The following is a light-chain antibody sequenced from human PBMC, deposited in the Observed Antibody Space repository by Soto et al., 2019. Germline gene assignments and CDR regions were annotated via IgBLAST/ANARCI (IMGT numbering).Light chain of an antibody. CDR2: SNN. J-gene: IGLJ1*01. V-gene: IGLV1-47*02. CDR1: SSNIGSNY. CDR3: AAWDDSLSGYV. Sequence: QSVLTQPPSASGTPGQRVTTSCSGSSSNIGSNYVYWYQQLPGTAPKLLIYSNNQRPSGVPDRFSGSKSGTSASLAISGLRSEDEADYYCAAWDDSLSGYVFGTGTKV.